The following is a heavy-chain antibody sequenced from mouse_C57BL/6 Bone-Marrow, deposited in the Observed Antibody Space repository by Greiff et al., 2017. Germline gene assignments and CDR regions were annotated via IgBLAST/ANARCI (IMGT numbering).Heavy chain of an antibody. V-gene: IGHV10-1*01. CDR1: GFSFNTYA. D-gene: IGHD1-1*01. Sequence: EVKLVESGGGLVQPKGSLKLSCAASGFSFNTYAMNWVRQAPGKGLEWVARIRSKSNNYATYYADSVKDRFTISRDDSESMLYLQMNNLKTEDTAMYYCVRQGYGSSFDYWGQGTTLTVSS. CDR2: IRSKSNNYAT. CDR3: VRQGYGSSFDY. J-gene: IGHJ2*01.